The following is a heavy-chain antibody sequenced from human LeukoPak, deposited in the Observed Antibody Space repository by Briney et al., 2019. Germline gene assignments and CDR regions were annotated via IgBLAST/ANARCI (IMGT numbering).Heavy chain of an antibody. V-gene: IGHV1-18*01. J-gene: IGHJ3*02. Sequence: GASVKVSCKTSGYTFINYGISWVRQAPGQGLEWMGWITAYNGNTKYAQKLQDRVTMTTDTSTSTAYMELRSLRCDDTAVYYCARLIGDAFDTWGQGTMVTVSS. CDR3: ARLIGDAFDT. CDR2: ITAYNGNT. CDR1: GYTFINYG.